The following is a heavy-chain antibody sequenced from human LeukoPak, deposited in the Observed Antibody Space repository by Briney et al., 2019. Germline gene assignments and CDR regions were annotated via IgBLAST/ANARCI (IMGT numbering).Heavy chain of an antibody. J-gene: IGHJ3*02. D-gene: IGHD5-12*01. Sequence: PGGSLTLSCAASGFTFSSYAMHWVRQAPGKGLEWVAVISYDGANKYFADSVKGRFTISRDNSKNTLYLQMNSLRAEDTAVYYCARDYDSIHAFDIWGQGTMVTVSS. CDR3: ARDYDSIHAFDI. V-gene: IGHV3-30-3*01. CDR2: ISYDGANK. CDR1: GFTFSSYA.